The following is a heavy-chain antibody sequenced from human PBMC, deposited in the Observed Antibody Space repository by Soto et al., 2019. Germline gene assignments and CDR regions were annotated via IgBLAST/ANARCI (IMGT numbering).Heavy chain of an antibody. CDR3: AHSWGVYCSTESYYDHYFDY. D-gene: IGHD3-10*01. V-gene: IGHV3-7*01. CDR1: GFTFSRSF. CDR2: IKQDGSEQ. Sequence: EVQLVESGGGLVQPGGSLRLSCAASGFTFSRSFMSWVRQAPGKGLEWVANIKQDGSEQNYVDSVKGRFTISRDNTKNSLYLQMNSLRAEDTAVYYCAHSWGVYCSTESYYDHYFDYWGQGTLVTVSS. J-gene: IGHJ4*02.